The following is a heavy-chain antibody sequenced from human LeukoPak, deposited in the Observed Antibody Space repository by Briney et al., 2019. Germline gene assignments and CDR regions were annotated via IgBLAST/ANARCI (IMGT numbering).Heavy chain of an antibody. CDR1: GFNFRSYW. CDR3: TRDAGHCHSSGCWKPSDY. Sequence: TGGSLRLSCAASGFNFRSYWMQWVRQVPGKGLVWVARITSDDTDTYADSVKGRFTISRDNANNMLYLQMNSLKADDTAVYYCTRDAGHCHSSGCWKPSDYWGQGALVTVSS. CDR2: ITSDDTDT. D-gene: IGHD3-22*01. V-gene: IGHV3-74*01. J-gene: IGHJ4*02.